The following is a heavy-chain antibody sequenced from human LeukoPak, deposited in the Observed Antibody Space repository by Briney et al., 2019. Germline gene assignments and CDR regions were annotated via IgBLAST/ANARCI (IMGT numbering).Heavy chain of an antibody. V-gene: IGHV3-21*06. CDR1: GFTFTSYG. J-gene: IGHJ4*02. D-gene: IGHD4-23*01. CDR3: ARGTIGGNPASAY. Sequence: GGSLRLSCAASGFTFTSYGMHWVRQAPGKGLEWVSSIGTDGYSYSAVSVKGRFTISRDNAKSTLYLQMDSLTVEDTALYYCARGTIGGNPASAYWGQGTLVTVSS. CDR2: IGTDGYS.